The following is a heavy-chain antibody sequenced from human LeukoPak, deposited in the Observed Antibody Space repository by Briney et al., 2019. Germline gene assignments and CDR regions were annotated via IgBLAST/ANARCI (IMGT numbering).Heavy chain of an antibody. D-gene: IGHD3-22*01. Sequence: ASVKVSCKASGYTFTSYDINWVRQATGQGLEWMGWMNPNSGNTGYAQKFQGRATMTRNTSISTAYMELSSLRSEDTAVYYCARGTQNYYDSSGYYYISDYWGQGTLVTVSS. CDR1: GYTFTSYD. J-gene: IGHJ4*02. V-gene: IGHV1-8*01. CDR3: ARGTQNYYDSSGYYYISDY. CDR2: MNPNSGNT.